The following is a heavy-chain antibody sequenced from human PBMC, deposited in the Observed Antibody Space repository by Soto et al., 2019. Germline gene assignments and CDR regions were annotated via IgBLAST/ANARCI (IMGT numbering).Heavy chain of an antibody. J-gene: IGHJ6*02. CDR2: VSYDGINT. CDR3: ARVTPGNNLYYFAGLDV. V-gene: IGHV3-30-3*01. D-gene: IGHD3-22*01. Sequence: GGSLRLSCVASGFRFDTYAIHWVRQAPGKGLQWVALVSYDGINTYYADSVKGRFTISRDNSKNTLYLQMNSLRPEDTGVYYCARVTPGNNLYYFAGLDVWGQGTSVTGSS. CDR1: GFRFDTYA.